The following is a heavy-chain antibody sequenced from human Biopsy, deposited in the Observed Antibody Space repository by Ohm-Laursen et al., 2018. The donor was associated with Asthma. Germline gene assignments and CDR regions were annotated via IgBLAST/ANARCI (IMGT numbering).Heavy chain of an antibody. CDR3: ARSYDTDSCPVLVLDY. V-gene: IGHV1-69*04. CDR1: GGMFGNYA. D-gene: IGHD3-22*01. CDR2: ILTKFDIT. J-gene: IGHJ4*02. Sequence: SVKVSCKASGGMFGNYAISWVRQAPGHGLEWMGTILTKFDITSYAEKFQGRVTITADKSTSTTYMELSRLRSEDTAVYYCARSYDTDSCPVLVLDYWGQGTLVTVSS.